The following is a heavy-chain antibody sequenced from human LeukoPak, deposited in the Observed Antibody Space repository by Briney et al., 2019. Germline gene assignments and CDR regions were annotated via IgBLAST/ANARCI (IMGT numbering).Heavy chain of an antibody. CDR3: AREASSSSSYYYYGMDV. Sequence: SETLTLTCTVSGGSLSSGGYYWSWLRQHPGTGREWIGYIYYSGRNYYNPSLKSRVTISVDTSKIQFSLKLSSVTAADTAVYYCAREASSSSSYYYYGMDVWGQGTTVTVSS. J-gene: IGHJ6*02. CDR1: GGSLSSGGYY. D-gene: IGHD6-6*01. CDR2: IYYSGRN. V-gene: IGHV4-31*03.